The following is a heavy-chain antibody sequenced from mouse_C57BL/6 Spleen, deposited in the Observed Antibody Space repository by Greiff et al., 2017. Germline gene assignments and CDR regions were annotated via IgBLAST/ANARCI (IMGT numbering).Heavy chain of an antibody. D-gene: IGHD1-1*01. V-gene: IGHV5-17*01. CDR1: GFTFSDYG. J-gene: IGHJ2*01. CDR2: ISSGSSTI. Sequence: EVQRVESGGGLVKPGGSLKLSCAASGFTFSDYGMHWVRQAPEKGLVWVAYISSGSSTIYYADTVKGRFTIPSDTAKNTLFLQMTSQRSDDTAMYYCARNYDGLGGFDYWGQGTTLTVSS. CDR3: ARNYDGLGGFDY.